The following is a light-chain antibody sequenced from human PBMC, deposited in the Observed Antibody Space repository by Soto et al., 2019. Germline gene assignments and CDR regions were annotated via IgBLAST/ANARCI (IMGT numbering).Light chain of an antibody. CDR3: NSYTTGTTWV. CDR2: DVS. J-gene: IGLJ3*02. CDR1: TSDVGRYNY. Sequence: QSALTQPASVSGSTGQSITISCTGTTSDVGRYNYVSWHQQHPGKAPKLLIFDVSNRPSGVSDRFSGSKSGNTASLTISGLQAEDEADYYCNSYTTGTTWVFGGGTKLTVL. V-gene: IGLV2-14*01.